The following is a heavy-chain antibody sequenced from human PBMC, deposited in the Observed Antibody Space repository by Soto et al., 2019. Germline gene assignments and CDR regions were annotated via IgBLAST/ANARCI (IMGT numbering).Heavy chain of an antibody. CDR2: ISSSSSTI. J-gene: IGHJ4*02. V-gene: IGHV3-48*01. CDR1: GLTISSSG. CDR3: ARAYYDILTGYYSPRSDFDY. D-gene: IGHD3-9*01. Sequence: GGSLRLSCAASGLTISSSGMNWVRQVPGKGLEWVSYISSSSSTIYYADSVKGRFTISRDNAKNSLYLQMNSLRAEDTAVYYCARAYYDILTGYYSPRSDFDYWGQGTLVTVSS.